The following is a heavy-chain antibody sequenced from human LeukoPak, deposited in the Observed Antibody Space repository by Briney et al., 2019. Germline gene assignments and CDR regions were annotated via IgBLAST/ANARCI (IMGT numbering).Heavy chain of an antibody. D-gene: IGHD1-1*01. V-gene: IGHV3-21*01. Sequence: GGSLRLSCAASGFTLSSYSMNWVRQAPGKGLEWVSSISSSSSYIYYADSVKGRFTISRDNAKNSLYLQMNSLGAEDTAAYYCARARNEKSIDYWGQGTLVTVSS. CDR3: ARARNEKSIDY. CDR1: GFTLSSYS. CDR2: ISSSSSYI. J-gene: IGHJ4*02.